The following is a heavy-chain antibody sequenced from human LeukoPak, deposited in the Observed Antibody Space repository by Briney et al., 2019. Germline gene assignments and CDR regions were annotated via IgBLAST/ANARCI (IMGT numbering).Heavy chain of an antibody. V-gene: IGHV4-4*07. J-gene: IGHJ3*01. D-gene: IGHD2-21*02. CDR3: ARDGMSPATVAFEV. CDR2: VYTSGYT. CDR1: DDSISSYY. Sequence: SETLSLTCIVSDDSISSYYWSWIRQPAGKGLEWIGRVYTSGYTNYNPSLESRVTMSVDKSKHQFSLKLTSVTAADTAVYYCARDGMSPATVAFEVWGQGTMVTVSS.